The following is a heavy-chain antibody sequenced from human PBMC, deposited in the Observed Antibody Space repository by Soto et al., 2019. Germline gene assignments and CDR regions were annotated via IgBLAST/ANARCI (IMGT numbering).Heavy chain of an antibody. CDR2: ISGYNGNT. CDR3: ARDLVVSGPFDY. CDR1: GYTFTSYG. J-gene: IGHJ4*02. Sequence: QVQLVQSGAEVKKPGASVKVSCKASGYTFTSYGISWVRQAPGQGLEWMGWISGYNGNTHDAQKLQGRVTMTTDSPTSTAYMELRSLRSDDTAVYYCARDLVVSGPFDYWGQGTLVTVSS. V-gene: IGHV1-18*01. D-gene: IGHD2-2*01.